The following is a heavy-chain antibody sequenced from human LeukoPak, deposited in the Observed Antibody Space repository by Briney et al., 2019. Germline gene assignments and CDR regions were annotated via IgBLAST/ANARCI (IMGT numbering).Heavy chain of an antibody. V-gene: IGHV3-23*01. D-gene: IGHD6-19*01. CDR2: ISGSGGST. J-gene: IGHJ4*02. CDR3: ARDLDHTSSGWYGY. CDR1: GFTFSSYA. Sequence: GGSLGLSCAASGFTFSSYAMSWVRQAPGKGLEWVSLISGSGGSTNYADSVKGRFTISRDNSKNTLYLQMNSLRAEDTAVYYCARDLDHTSSGWYGYWGQGTLVTVFS.